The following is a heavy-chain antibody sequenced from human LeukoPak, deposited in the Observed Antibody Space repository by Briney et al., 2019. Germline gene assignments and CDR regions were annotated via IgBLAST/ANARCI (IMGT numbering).Heavy chain of an antibody. V-gene: IGHV3-30*03. CDR3: ARALSSGWSHAFDI. J-gene: IGHJ3*02. CDR2: MSSDGSNK. D-gene: IGHD6-19*01. Sequence: RQAXXXXXEWXAVMSSDGSNKYYADSVKGRFTISRDNSRNTMYLQMNSLRAEDTAVYYCARALSSGWSHAFDIWGQGTMVTVSS.